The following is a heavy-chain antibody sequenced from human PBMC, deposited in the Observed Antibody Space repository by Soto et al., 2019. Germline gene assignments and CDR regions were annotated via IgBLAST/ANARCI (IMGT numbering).Heavy chain of an antibody. V-gene: IGHV3-23*01. CDR2: ISGSGGST. J-gene: IGHJ3*02. CDR1: GFTFSSYA. Sequence: WGSLRLSCAASGFTFSSYAMSWVRPAPGEGLEGVSAISGSGGSTYYADSVKGRFTISRDNSKNTLYLQMNSLRAEDTAVYYCEKDPTKLILHPGPIWGQGTMVTVSS. CDR3: EKDPTKLILHPGPI. D-gene: IGHD3-22*01.